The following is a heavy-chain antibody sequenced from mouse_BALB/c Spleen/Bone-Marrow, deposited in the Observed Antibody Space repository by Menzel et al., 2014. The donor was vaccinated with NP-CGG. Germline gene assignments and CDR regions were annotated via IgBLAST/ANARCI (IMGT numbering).Heavy chain of an antibody. CDR3: TLAYFGQGDWFFDV. CDR2: IYPGNSDT. V-gene: IGHV1-5*01. CDR1: DYTFTSYR. Sequence: EVQLQQSGTVLARPGASVKMSCKASDYTFTSYRMHWLKQRPGQGLEWIGAIYPGNSDTSYNQKFKGKAELTAVTSTSTAYMDHSSLTNEDSAVYYCTLAYFGQGDWFFDVWGAGTTVTVSS. J-gene: IGHJ1*01. D-gene: IGHD2-10*01.